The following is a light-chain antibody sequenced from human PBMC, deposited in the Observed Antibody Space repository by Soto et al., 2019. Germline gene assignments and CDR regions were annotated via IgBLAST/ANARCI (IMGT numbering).Light chain of an antibody. CDR1: QSVSSNY. V-gene: IGKV3-20*01. J-gene: IGKJ1*01. CDR3: QQYDTSPRT. CDR2: GVS. Sequence: EVMLTQSPGTLSLSPGERATLSCRASQSVSSNYLAWYQQKSGQAPRLLIYGVSNRATGIPDRLSGSGSGTDFTLTIRRREAEDFAVYYCQQYDTSPRTFGQGTKVEFK.